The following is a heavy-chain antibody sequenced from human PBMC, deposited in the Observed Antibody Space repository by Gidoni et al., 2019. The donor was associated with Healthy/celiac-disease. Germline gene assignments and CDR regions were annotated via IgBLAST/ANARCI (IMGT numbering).Heavy chain of an antibody. Sequence: QVQLVQSGAEVKKPGASVKVSCKAPGYTFTSSDINWVRQATGQGLEWMGWMNPNSGNTGYAQKFQGRVTMTRNTSISTAYMELSSLRSEDTAVYYCARGSGVLYYYYGMDVWVQGTTVTVSS. J-gene: IGHJ6*02. CDR1: GYTFTSSD. D-gene: IGHD3-10*01. CDR3: ARGSGVLYYYYGMDV. CDR2: MNPNSGNT. V-gene: IGHV1-8*01.